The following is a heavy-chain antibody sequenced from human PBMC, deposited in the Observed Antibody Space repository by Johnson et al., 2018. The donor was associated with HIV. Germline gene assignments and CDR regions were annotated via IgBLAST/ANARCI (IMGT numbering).Heavy chain of an antibody. V-gene: IGHV3-30*04. Sequence: QVQLVESGGGVVQPGRSLRLSCGASGFIFSSYAMHWVRQAPGKGLEWVALISFDGSHKYYADSVKGRFTISRDNSKNTLYLQMNSLRAEDTAVYYCARDGRDLVTRGSFDVWGQGTVVTVSS. CDR2: ISFDGSHK. CDR3: ARDGRDLVTRGSFDV. CDR1: GFIFSSYA. J-gene: IGHJ3*01. D-gene: IGHD3-9*01.